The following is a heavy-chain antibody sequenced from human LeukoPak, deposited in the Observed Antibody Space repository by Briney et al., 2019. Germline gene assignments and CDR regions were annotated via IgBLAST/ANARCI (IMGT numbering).Heavy chain of an antibody. V-gene: IGHV3-33*01. Sequence: GGSLGLSCAASGFTFSSYGMHWVRQAPGKGLEWVSVIWYDGSNKYYADSVKGRFTISRDNSKNTLYLQMNSLRAEDTAVYYCARDWYDSSGYYQYYFDYWGQGTLVTVSS. CDR2: IWYDGSNK. CDR3: ARDWYDSSGYYQYYFDY. D-gene: IGHD3-22*01. J-gene: IGHJ4*02. CDR1: GFTFSSYG.